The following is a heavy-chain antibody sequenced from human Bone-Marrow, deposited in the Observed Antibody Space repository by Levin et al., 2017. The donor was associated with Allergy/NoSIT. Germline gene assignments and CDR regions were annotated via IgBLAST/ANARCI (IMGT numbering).Heavy chain of an antibody. D-gene: IGHD1-14*01. CDR3: ARRNTFSYARHHLNLFFDF. CDR2: MNPNSGNT. V-gene: IGHV1-8*01. Sequence: VASVKVSCKASGYTFTSYDINWVRQAPGQGLELMGWMNPNSGNTGYTQKFQGRVTMTRSTYINTAYMDLSGLTSGDTAVYFCARRNTFSYARHHLNLFFDFWGQGTLVTV. J-gene: IGHJ4*02. CDR1: GYTFTSYD.